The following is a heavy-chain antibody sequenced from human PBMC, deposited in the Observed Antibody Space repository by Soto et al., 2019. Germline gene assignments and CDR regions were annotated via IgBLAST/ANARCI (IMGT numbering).Heavy chain of an antibody. CDR1: GGSISSSNW. J-gene: IGHJ4*02. V-gene: IGHV4-4*02. D-gene: IGHD3-10*01. CDR2: IYHSGST. Sequence: SETLSLTCAVSGGSISSSNWWGWVRQPPGKGLEWIGEIYHSGSTNYNPSLKSRVTISVDKSKNQFALKLSSVTAADTAVYYCASRGRLGWFGELLTDYWGQGTLVTVSS. CDR3: ASRGRLGWFGELLTDY.